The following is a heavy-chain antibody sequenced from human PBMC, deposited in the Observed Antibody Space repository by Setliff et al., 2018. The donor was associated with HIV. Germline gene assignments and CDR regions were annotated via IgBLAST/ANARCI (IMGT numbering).Heavy chain of an antibody. V-gene: IGHV1-69*05. CDR2: INPIFGTP. CDR1: GYAFTGYY. CDR3: ASSAGAVPTTAPYGDYYYFYMDV. J-gene: IGHJ6*03. Sequence: GASVKVSCKASGYAFTGYYLHWVRQAPGQGLEWMGWINPIFGTPNYAQKFQGRVTITTDESTNTVYMELYSLTSEDTAIYYCASSAGAVPTTAPYGDYYYFYMDVWGKGTTVTVSS. D-gene: IGHD1-1*01.